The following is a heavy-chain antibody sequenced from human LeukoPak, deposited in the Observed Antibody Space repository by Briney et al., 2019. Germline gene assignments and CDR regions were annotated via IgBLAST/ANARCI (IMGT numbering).Heavy chain of an antibody. CDR3: AKDMVRYCSSTSCYSPMDV. V-gene: IGHV3-9*01. J-gene: IGHJ6*03. Sequence: GGSLRLSCAASGFTFDDYAMHWVRQAPGKGLEWGSGISWNSGSIGYADSVKGRFTISRDNAKNSLYLQMNSLRAEDTALYYCAKDMVRYCSSTSCYSPMDVWGKGTTVTVSS. CDR2: ISWNSGSI. D-gene: IGHD2-2*02. CDR1: GFTFDDYA.